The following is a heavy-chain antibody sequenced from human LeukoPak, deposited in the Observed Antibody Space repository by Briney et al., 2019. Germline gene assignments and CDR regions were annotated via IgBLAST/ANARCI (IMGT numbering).Heavy chain of an antibody. CDR1: GFTFSTYS. D-gene: IGHD2-21*02. J-gene: IGHJ6*02. Sequence: GGSLRLSCAASGFTFSTYSMNWVRQAPGKGLEWVSSISSSSRYIYYADSVKGRFTISRDNAKNSLYLQMNSLRAEDTAVYYCARGAGDPSYYYYGLDVWGHGTTVTVTS. V-gene: IGHV3-21*01. CDR3: ARGAGDPSYYYYGLDV. CDR2: ISSSSRYI.